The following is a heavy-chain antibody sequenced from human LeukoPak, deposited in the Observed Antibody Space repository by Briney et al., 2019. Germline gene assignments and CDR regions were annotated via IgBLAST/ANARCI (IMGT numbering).Heavy chain of an antibody. V-gene: IGHV1-8*03. CDR1: GYTFTSYD. CDR2: MNPNSGNT. Sequence: GASVKVSCKASGYTFTSYDINWVRQATVQGLEWMGWMNPNSGNTGYAQKFQGRVTITRNTSIGTAYMELSSLRSEDTAVYYCARSLGPNRAAAGPRVPGGYWGQGTLVTVSS. CDR3: ARSLGPNRAAAGPRVPGGY. J-gene: IGHJ4*02. D-gene: IGHD6-13*01.